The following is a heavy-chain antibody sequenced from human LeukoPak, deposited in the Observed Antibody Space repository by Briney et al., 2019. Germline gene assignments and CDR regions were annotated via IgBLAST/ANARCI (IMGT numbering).Heavy chain of an antibody. CDR2: ISYDGSNK. J-gene: IGHJ4*02. Sequence: GRSLRLSCAASGFTFSSYAMHWVRQAPGKGLEWVAVISYDGSNKYYADSVKGRFTISRDNSKNTLYLQMNSLRAEDTAVYYCAIDYGSGRPDGYWGQGTLVTVSS. CDR3: AIDYGSGRPDGY. D-gene: IGHD3-10*01. CDR1: GFTFSSYA. V-gene: IGHV3-30-3*01.